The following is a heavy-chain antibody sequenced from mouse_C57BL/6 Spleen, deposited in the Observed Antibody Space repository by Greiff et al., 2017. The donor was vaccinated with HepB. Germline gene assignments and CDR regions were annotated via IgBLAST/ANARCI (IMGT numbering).Heavy chain of an antibody. CDR1: GYAFSSSW. CDR2: IYPGDGDT. CDR3: AGYWDGAMDY. V-gene: IGHV1-82*01. J-gene: IGHJ4*01. Sequence: QVQLQQSGPELVKPGASVKISCKASGYAFSSSWMNWVKQRPGKGLEWIGRIYPGDGDTNYNGKFKGKATLTADKSSSTAYMQLSSLTSEDSAVYFCAGYWDGAMDYWGQGTSVTVSS. D-gene: IGHD4-1*01.